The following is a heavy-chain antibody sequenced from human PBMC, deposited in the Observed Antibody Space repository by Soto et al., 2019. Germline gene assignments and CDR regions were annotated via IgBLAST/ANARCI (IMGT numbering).Heavy chain of an antibody. Sequence: SVKVSCKASGGTFSSYAISWVRQAPGQGLEWMGGIIPIFGTANYAQKFQGRVTITADESTSTAYMELSSLRSEDTAVYYCATLSRDDLPHLYGMDVWGQGTTVTVSS. V-gene: IGHV1-69*13. CDR3: ATLSRDDLPHLYGMDV. CDR1: GGTFSSYA. CDR2: IIPIFGTA. D-gene: IGHD1-1*01. J-gene: IGHJ6*02.